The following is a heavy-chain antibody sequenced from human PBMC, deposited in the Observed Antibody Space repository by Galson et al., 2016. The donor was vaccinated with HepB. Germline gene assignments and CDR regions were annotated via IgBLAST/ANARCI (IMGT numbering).Heavy chain of an antibody. CDR3: AKDFTISVAGPFDC. CDR1: GFTFNNYA. CDR2: ISWNSGTI. V-gene: IGHV3-9*01. J-gene: IGHJ4*02. Sequence: SLRLSCATSGFTFNNYAMNWVRQAPGKGLEWVSGISWNSGTIGYADSVKGRFTISRDNAKNSLYLQMNSLRPEDTALYYCAKDFTISVAGPFDCWGQGTVVIVSS. D-gene: IGHD6-19*01.